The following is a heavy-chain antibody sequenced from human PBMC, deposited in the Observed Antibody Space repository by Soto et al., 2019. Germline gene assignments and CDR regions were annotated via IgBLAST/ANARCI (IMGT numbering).Heavy chain of an antibody. CDR2: IKSKTDGGTT. CDR3: TTGLEHYYGSGWFDY. D-gene: IGHD3-10*01. J-gene: IGHJ4*02. V-gene: IGHV3-15*01. CDR1: GFTFSNAW. Sequence: EVQLVESGGGLVKPGGSLRLSCAASGFTFSNAWMSWVRQAPGKGLEWVGRIKSKTDGGTTDYAAPVKGRFTISRDDSKNTLYLQMNSLKTEDTAVYYCTTGLEHYYGSGWFDYWGQGTLVTVSS.